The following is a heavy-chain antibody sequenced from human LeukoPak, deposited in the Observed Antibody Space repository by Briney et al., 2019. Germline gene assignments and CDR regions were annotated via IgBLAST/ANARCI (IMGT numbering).Heavy chain of an antibody. J-gene: IGHJ2*01. CDR3: AREPDCSGGSCYSRYFDL. CDR1: GGTFSSYA. V-gene: IGHV1-69*05. D-gene: IGHD2-15*01. Sequence: GASVKVSCKASGGTFSSYAISWVRQAPGQGLEWMGGIIPIFGTANYAQKFQGRVTITTDESTSTAYMELSSLRSEDTAVYYCAREPDCSGGSCYSRYFDLWGRGTLVTVSS. CDR2: IIPIFGTA.